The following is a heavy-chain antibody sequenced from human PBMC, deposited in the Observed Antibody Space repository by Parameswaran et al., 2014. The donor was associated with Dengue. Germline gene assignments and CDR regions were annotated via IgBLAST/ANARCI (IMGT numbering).Heavy chain of an antibody. Sequence: RWIRQPPGKGLEWIGRIYTSGSTNYNPSLKSRVTMSVDTSKNQFSLKLSSVTAADTAVYYCARDPTGYSSSWYGNWFDPGARGPWSPVSS. CDR2: IYTSGST. D-gene: IGHD6-13*01. V-gene: IGHV4-4*07. CDR3: ARDPTGYSSSWYGNWFDP. J-gene: IGHJ5*02.